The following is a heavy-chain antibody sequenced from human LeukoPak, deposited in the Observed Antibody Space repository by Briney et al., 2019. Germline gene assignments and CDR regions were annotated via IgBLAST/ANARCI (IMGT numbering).Heavy chain of an antibody. Sequence: GESLKISCKGSGYNFASYWIGWVRQMPGKGLEWMGIIYPADSDTRYSPSFQGQVTISADKSISTAYLHWSSLKASDTAMYYCARRDYGDYLFDYWGQGTLVTVSS. CDR1: GYNFASYW. CDR2: IYPADSDT. CDR3: ARRDYGDYLFDY. V-gene: IGHV5-51*01. J-gene: IGHJ4*02. D-gene: IGHD4-17*01.